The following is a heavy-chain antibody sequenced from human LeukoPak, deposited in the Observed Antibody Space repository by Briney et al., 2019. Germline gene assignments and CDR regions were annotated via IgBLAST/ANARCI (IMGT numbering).Heavy chain of an antibody. CDR3: ASIRSPSKKYSSSGDY. Sequence: SETLSLTCAVYGGSFSGYYWSWIRQPPGKGLEWIGEINHSGSTNYNPSLKSRVTISVDTSKNQFSLKLSSVTAADTAVYYCASIRSPSKKYSSSGDYWGQGTLVTVSS. D-gene: IGHD6-6*01. V-gene: IGHV4-34*01. CDR2: INHSGST. CDR1: GGSFSGYY. J-gene: IGHJ4*02.